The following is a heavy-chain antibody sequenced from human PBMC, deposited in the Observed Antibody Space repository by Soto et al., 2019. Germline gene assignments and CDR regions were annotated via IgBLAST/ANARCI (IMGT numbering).Heavy chain of an antibody. CDR3: ARVLYSSSSGHYPADCYYYYGMDV. J-gene: IGHJ6*02. D-gene: IGHD6-6*01. Sequence: PGGSLTLSCAASGFTFSTYAMHWVRQSPGKGLEWVAVIAYAGSNKYYATSVKGRFTISRDNSKNTLYLQMNSLSAEDTAVYYCARVLYSSSSGHYPADCYYYYGMDVWGQGTTVTVSS. CDR2: IAYAGSNK. V-gene: IGHV3-30-3*01. CDR1: GFTFSTYA.